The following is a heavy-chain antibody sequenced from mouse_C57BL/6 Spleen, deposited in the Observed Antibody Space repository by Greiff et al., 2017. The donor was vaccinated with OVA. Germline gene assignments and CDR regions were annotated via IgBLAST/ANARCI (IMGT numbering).Heavy chain of an antibody. J-gene: IGHJ2*01. CDR1: GFTFSDYY. Sequence: DVHLVESGGGLVQPGGSLKLSCAASGFTFSDYYMYWVRQTPEKRLEWVAYISNGGGSTYYPDTVKGRFTISRDNAKNTLYLQMSRLKSEDTAMYYCARGRTFDYWGQGTTLTVSS. V-gene: IGHV5-12*01. CDR3: ARGRTFDY. CDR2: ISNGGGST.